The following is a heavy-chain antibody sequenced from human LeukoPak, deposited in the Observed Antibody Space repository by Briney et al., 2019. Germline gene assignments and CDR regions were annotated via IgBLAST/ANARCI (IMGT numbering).Heavy chain of an antibody. CDR2: INHSGST. CDR1: GGSFSGYY. Sequence: SETLSLTCAVYGGSFSGYYWSWIRQPPGKGLEWIGEINHSGSTNYNPSLKSRVTISVDTSKNQFSLKLSSVTAADTAVYYCARGYSSGWYQDYWGQGTLVTVSS. V-gene: IGHV4-34*01. D-gene: IGHD6-19*01. CDR3: ARGYSSGWYQDY. J-gene: IGHJ4*02.